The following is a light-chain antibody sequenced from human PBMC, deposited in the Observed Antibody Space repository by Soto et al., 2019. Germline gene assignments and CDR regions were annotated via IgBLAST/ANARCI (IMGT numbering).Light chain of an antibody. Sequence: EIVLTQSPGTLSLSPGERATLSCRASQSVSSSYLAWYQQKPGQAPRLPIYGASSRSTGMPGRFIGSGTGTDFTRTISRLEPEDFEVYYCQQYGRSLYTFGQGTKREIK. V-gene: IGKV3-20*01. CDR3: QQYGRSLYT. J-gene: IGKJ2*01. CDR1: QSVSSSY. CDR2: GAS.